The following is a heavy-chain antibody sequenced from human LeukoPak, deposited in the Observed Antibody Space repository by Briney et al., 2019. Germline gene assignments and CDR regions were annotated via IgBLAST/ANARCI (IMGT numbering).Heavy chain of an antibody. J-gene: IGHJ4*02. CDR3: ARDYRSGAIDY. Sequence: GGSLRLSCAASGFTVSSSFIYWVRRAPGKGLEWVSFIHRDDKTYYADSVKGRFTISRDNSKNTLYLQMDSLSAEDTAVYYCARDYRSGAIDYWGQGTLVTVSS. V-gene: IGHV3-53*01. D-gene: IGHD3-16*02. CDR1: GFTVSSSF. CDR2: IHRDDKT.